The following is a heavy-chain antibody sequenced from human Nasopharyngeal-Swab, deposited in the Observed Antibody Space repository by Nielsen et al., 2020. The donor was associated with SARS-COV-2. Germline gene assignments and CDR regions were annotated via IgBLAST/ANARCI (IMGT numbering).Heavy chain of an antibody. Sequence: GESLKISCAASGFTFSSYAMHWVRQAPGKGLEWVSGISDGGGSTSYADSAKGRFTISRDNSNNMLFLQMSSLRTEDTAAYYCAKDWGRLTAAWGCAVDYWGQGTLVTVSS. J-gene: IGHJ4*02. D-gene: IGHD3-16*01. V-gene: IGHV3-23*01. CDR2: ISDGGGST. CDR3: AKDWGRLTAAWGCAVDY. CDR1: GFTFSSYA.